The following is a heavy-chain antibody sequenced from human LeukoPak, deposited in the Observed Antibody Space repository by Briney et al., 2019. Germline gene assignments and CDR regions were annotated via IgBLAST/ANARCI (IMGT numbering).Heavy chain of an antibody. CDR2: ISAYNGNT. J-gene: IGHJ3*02. CDR3: ARVGIAAARDDAFDI. Sequence: ASVKVSCKASGYTFTSYGISWVRPAPGQGLEWMGWISAYNGNTNYAQKLQGRVTMTTDTSTSTAYMELRSLRSDDTAVYYCARVGIAAARDDAFDIWGQGTMVTVSS. CDR1: GYTFTSYG. V-gene: IGHV1-18*01. D-gene: IGHD6-13*01.